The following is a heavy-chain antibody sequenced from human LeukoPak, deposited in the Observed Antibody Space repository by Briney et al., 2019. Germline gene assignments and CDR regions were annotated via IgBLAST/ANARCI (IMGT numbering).Heavy chain of an antibody. V-gene: IGHV3-74*01. J-gene: IGHJ4*02. Sequence: GGSLRLSCAPSGFTFSSYWMHWVRQAPGKGLVWVSRINTDGSTITYADSVKGRFTIPRDNAKNTLYLQMNSLRGEDTAVYLCARERKSSTSMDYWGQGTLVTVSS. CDR1: GFTFSSYW. D-gene: IGHD2-2*01. CDR3: ARERKSSTSMDY. CDR2: INTDGSTI.